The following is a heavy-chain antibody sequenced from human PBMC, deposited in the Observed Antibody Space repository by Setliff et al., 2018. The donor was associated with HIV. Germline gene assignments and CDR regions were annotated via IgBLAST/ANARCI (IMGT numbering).Heavy chain of an antibody. J-gene: IGHJ3*02. CDR3: ARVFPPIRGAPFGTPPGAFDI. CDR1: GGSMSTYY. V-gene: IGHV4-4*07. CDR2: VYTSGST. D-gene: IGHD2-15*01. Sequence: PSETLSLTCSVSGGSMSTYYWSWIRQPAGKRLEWIGRVYTSGSTIYNPSLRSRVTMSVDTSKSQFSLKLNSVAAVDTAVYYCARVFPPIRGAPFGTPPGAFDIWGQGTMVTVSS.